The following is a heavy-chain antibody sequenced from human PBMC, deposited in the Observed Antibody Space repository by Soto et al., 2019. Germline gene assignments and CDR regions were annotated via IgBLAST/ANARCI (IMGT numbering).Heavy chain of an antibody. V-gene: IGHV1-18*01. J-gene: IGHJ6*02. Sequence: QVQLVQSGAEVKKPGASVKVSCQASGYTFTNYGISWVRQAPGQGLEWMGWISTDNGNTNSARKLQGRVTMTTDTSTSTADMGLRSLRSDYAAMYYCARDGVGGGAAGISYYHHGRDVWCQGTTGTVSS. CDR3: ARDGVGGGAAGISYYHHGRDV. CDR2: ISTDNGNT. D-gene: IGHD6-13*01. CDR1: GYTFTNYG.